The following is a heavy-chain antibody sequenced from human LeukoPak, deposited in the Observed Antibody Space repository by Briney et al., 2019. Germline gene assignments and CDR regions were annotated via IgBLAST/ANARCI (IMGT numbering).Heavy chain of an antibody. Sequence: SETLSLTCAVYGGSFSGYYWSWIRQPPGKGLGWIGEINHSGSTNYNPSLKSRVTISVDTSKNQFSLKLSSVTAADTAVYYCAYGDYANNDAFDIWGQGTMVTVSS. V-gene: IGHV4-34*01. D-gene: IGHD4-17*01. J-gene: IGHJ3*02. CDR1: GGSFSGYY. CDR3: AYGDYANNDAFDI. CDR2: INHSGST.